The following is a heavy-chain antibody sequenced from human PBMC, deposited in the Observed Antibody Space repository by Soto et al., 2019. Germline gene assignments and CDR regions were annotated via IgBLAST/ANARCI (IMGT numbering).Heavy chain of an antibody. D-gene: IGHD3-9*01. CDR3: ARVGLRYFDWLSRPYFDY. CDR1: GDTFSSYA. Sequence: ASVKVSCKASGDTFSSYAISWVRQAPGQGREWVGWISAYNGKANYAQKLQGRVTMTADTSTSTAYMELRSLRSDDTAVYYCARVGLRYFDWLSRPYFDYWGQGTLVTVSS. CDR2: ISAYNGKA. J-gene: IGHJ4*02. V-gene: IGHV1-18*01.